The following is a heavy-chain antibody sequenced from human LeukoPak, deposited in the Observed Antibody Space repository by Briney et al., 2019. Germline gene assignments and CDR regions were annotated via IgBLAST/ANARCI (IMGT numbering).Heavy chain of an antibody. CDR1: GYSFTTYW. V-gene: IGHV5-51*01. CDR2: MYLGDSDT. Sequence: GESLKISCKGSGYSFTTYWIGWVRQMPVKGREWMGIMYLGDSDTRYSPSFQGQVTISADKSITTAYLQWSSLKASDTAMYYCARGTYNWNIIDYWGQGTLVTVSS. J-gene: IGHJ4*02. CDR3: ARGTYNWNIIDY. D-gene: IGHD1/OR15-1a*01.